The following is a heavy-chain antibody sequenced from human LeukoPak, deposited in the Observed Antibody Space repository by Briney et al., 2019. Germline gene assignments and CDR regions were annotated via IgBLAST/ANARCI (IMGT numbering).Heavy chain of an antibody. Sequence: PSQTLSLTCAVSGDSISSGGYSWSWIRQPPGKGLEWIGYIYYSGSAYYNPSLKSRVTISVDTSENQFSLKLSSVTAADTAVYYCARVNYGSATKEDYWGQGTLVTVYS. J-gene: IGHJ4*02. CDR1: GDSISSGGYS. CDR2: IYYSGSA. D-gene: IGHD3-10*01. V-gene: IGHV4-31*11. CDR3: ARVNYGSATKEDY.